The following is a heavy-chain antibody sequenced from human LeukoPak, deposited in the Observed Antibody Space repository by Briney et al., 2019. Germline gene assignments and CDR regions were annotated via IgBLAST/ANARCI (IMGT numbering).Heavy chain of an antibody. CDR3: ARHPQRRGAFDI. V-gene: IGHV4-38-2*01. CDR1: GYSISSGYY. Sequence: LETLSLTCAVSGYSISSGYYWGWIRQPPGKGLEWIGSIYHSGSTYYNPSLKSRVTIPVDTSKNQFSLKLSSVTAADTAVYYCARHPQRRGAFDIWGQGTMVTVSS. J-gene: IGHJ3*02. D-gene: IGHD1-1*01. CDR2: IYHSGST.